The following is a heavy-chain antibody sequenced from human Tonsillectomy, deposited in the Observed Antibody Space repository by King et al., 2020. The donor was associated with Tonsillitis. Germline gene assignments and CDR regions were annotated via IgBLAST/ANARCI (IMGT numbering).Heavy chain of an antibody. CDR1: GFTFSSYD. D-gene: IGHD2-2*01. V-gene: IGHV3-13*01. CDR2: IGTAGDT. CDR3: ARGFPAGFDP. Sequence: QLVESGGDLVQPGGSLRLSCAASGFTFSSYDMHWVRQATGKGLEWVSTIGTAGDTYYPGSVKGRFTISRENAKNSLYLQMNSLRVGDTAVYYCARGFPAGFDPWGQGTLVTVSS. J-gene: IGHJ5*02.